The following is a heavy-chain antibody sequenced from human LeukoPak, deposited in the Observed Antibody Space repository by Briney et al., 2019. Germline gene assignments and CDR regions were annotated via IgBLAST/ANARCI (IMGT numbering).Heavy chain of an antibody. Sequence: GGSLRLSCAASGFSVSNYYMSWVRQAPGKGLEWVSVIYSDGDTNYDASLKGRFTISTDNSKSTLYLQMISLRAADTAVYYCGRAVPYNYDDLYFGYCGQGTLVTASS. V-gene: IGHV3-53*01. CDR3: GRAVPYNYDDLYFGY. J-gene: IGHJ4*02. D-gene: IGHD4-17*01. CDR2: IYSDGDT. CDR1: GFSVSNYY.